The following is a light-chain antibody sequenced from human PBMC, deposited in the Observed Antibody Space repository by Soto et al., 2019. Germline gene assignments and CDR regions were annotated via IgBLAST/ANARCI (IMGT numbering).Light chain of an antibody. CDR2: EVS. CDR1: SSDVGGYNY. V-gene: IGLV2-14*01. CDR3: SSYTSSSPRL. Sequence: QSALTQPASVSGSPGQSITISCTGTSSDVGGYNYVSWYQQHPGKAPKLMIYEVSNRPSGVSNRFSGSKSGNTASLTISGLQAEDEADYYCSSYTSSSPRLFGTGTKVTVX. J-gene: IGLJ1*01.